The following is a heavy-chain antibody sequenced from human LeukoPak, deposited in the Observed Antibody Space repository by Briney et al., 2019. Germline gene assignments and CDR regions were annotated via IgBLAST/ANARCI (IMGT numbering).Heavy chain of an antibody. CDR3: ARGGTW. Sequence: PGRSQRLSCAASGFTFSNYAMHWVRQAPGKGLEWVAAIWYDGSSKYYADSVKGRFTISRDNFKNTLYLEMNSLRAEDTAVYYCARGGTWWGQGTLVTVSS. V-gene: IGHV3-33*01. D-gene: IGHD2-15*01. J-gene: IGHJ4*02. CDR2: IWYDGSSK. CDR1: GFTFSNYA.